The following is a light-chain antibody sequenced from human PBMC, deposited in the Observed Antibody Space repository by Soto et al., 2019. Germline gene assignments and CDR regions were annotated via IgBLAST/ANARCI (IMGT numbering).Light chain of an antibody. V-gene: IGKV3-20*01. CDR2: GAS. CDR3: QQSVSSPTWT. Sequence: EIVLTQSPGTLSLSPGERATLSCRASQTVSSSYLAWYQQKPGQAPRLLIYGASSRATVIPDRFSGSVSGTDFTLTISRLEPEDFAVYYCQQSVSSPTWTFGQGTTVEIK. CDR1: QTVSSSY. J-gene: IGKJ1*01.